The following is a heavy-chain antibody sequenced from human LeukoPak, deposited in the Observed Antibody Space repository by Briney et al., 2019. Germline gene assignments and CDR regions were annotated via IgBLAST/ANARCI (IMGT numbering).Heavy chain of an antibody. V-gene: IGHV3-23*01. CDR1: GFTFSSYA. CDR3: ARGTMIVVVTGYYMDV. CDR2: ISGSGGST. J-gene: IGHJ6*03. Sequence: GGSLRLSCAASGFTFSSYAMSWVRQAPGKGLEWVSAISGSGGSTYYADSVKGRFTISRDNSKNTLYLQMNSLRAEDTAVYYCARGTMIVVVTGYYMDVWGKGTTVTVSS. D-gene: IGHD3-22*01.